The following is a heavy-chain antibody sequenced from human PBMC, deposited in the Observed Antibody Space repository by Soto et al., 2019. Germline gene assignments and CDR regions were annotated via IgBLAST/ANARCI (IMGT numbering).Heavy chain of an antibody. D-gene: IGHD3-22*01. CDR2: IKRSGSGT. V-gene: IGHV3-23*05. Sequence: GGSLRLSCAASGFTFSSYWMSWVRQAPGKGLEWVAAIKRSGSGTYYVDSVKGRVTISRDNSKNTLYLQMNSLRGEDTAVYYCAKSGLDSSGYCLWHFDYWGQGTLVTVSS. J-gene: IGHJ4*02. CDR3: AKSGLDSSGYCLWHFDY. CDR1: GFTFSSYW.